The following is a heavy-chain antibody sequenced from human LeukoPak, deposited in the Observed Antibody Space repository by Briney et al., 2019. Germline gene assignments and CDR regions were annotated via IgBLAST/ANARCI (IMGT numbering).Heavy chain of an antibody. CDR2: IYYSGST. Sequence: SETLSLTCTVSGGSISSSSYYWGWIRQPPGKGLEWIGSIYYSGSTNYNPSLKSRVTISVDTSKNQFSLKLSSVTAADTAVYYCARGHYDYVWGVHYFDYWGQGTLVTVSS. CDR1: GGSISSSSYY. CDR3: ARGHYDYVWGVHYFDY. J-gene: IGHJ4*02. V-gene: IGHV4-39*07. D-gene: IGHD3-16*01.